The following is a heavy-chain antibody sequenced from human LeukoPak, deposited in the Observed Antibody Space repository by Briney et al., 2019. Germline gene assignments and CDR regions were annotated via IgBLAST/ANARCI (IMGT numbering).Heavy chain of an antibody. D-gene: IGHD3-22*01. CDR1: GGSISSSSYY. J-gene: IGHJ4*02. CDR2: IYYSGST. Sequence: PSETLSLTCTVSGGSISSSSYYWGWIRQPPGKGLEWIGSIYYSGSTYYNPSLKSRVTISVDTSKNQFPLKLSSVTAADTAVYYCASSFTYYYDSSGYYPYYFDYWGQGTLVTVSS. CDR3: ASSFTYYYDSSGYYPYYFDY. V-gene: IGHV4-39*01.